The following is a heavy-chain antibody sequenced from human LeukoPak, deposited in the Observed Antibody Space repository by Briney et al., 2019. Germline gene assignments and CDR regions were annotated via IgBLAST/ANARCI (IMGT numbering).Heavy chain of an antibody. Sequence: GGSLRLSCAASGFTFDDYAMHWVRQAPGKGLEWVSGISWNSGSIGYADSVKGRFTISRDNVKNSLYLQMNSLRAEDTALYYCAKDMGITMVRGVIGFDYWGQGTLVTVSS. D-gene: IGHD3-10*01. CDR2: ISWNSGSI. CDR3: AKDMGITMVRGVIGFDY. V-gene: IGHV3-9*01. CDR1: GFTFDDYA. J-gene: IGHJ4*02.